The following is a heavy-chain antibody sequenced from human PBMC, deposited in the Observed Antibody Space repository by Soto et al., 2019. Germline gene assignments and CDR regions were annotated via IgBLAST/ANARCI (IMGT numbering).Heavy chain of an antibody. V-gene: IGHV4-30-2*01. Sequence: PSETLSLTCTVSGAFISSYSWSWIRQPPGKGLEWIGYIYHSGSTYYNPSLKSRVTISVDRSKNQFSLKLSSVTAADTAVYYCARENNVLPGGYFDYWGQGTLVTVSS. D-gene: IGHD3-10*01. CDR1: GAFISSYS. CDR2: IYHSGST. CDR3: ARENNVLPGGYFDY. J-gene: IGHJ4*02.